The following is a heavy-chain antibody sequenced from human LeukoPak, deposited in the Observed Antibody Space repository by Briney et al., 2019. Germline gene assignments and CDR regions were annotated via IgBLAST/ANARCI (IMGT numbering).Heavy chain of an antibody. CDR1: GFTFSSYS. CDR2: ISSSSSTI. CDR3: ARDRARTTVTGNDY. V-gene: IGHV3-48*01. D-gene: IGHD4-17*01. Sequence: GGSLRLSCAASGFTFSSYSMNWVRQAPGKGLEWVSYISSSSSTIYYADSVKGRFTISRDNAKNSLYLQMNSLRAEDTAVYYCARDRARTTVTGNDYWGRGTLVTVSS. J-gene: IGHJ4*02.